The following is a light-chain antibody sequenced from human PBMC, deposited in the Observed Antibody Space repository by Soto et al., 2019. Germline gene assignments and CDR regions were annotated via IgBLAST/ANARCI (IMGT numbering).Light chain of an antibody. V-gene: IGKV3-20*01. CDR2: DAS. CDR3: QQFTSYPLT. CDR1: QTVRNNY. Sequence: VLTQSPGTLSLSPGERSTASCSASQTVRNNYLAWYQQKPGQAPRLLIYDASSRATGIPDRFSGGGSGTDFTLTISRLEPEDFAVYYCQQFTSYPLTFGGGTKVDIK. J-gene: IGKJ4*01.